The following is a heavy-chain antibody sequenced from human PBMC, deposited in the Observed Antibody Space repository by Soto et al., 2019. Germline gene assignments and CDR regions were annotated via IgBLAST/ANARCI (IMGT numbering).Heavy chain of an antibody. J-gene: IGHJ4*01. V-gene: IGHV1-46*01. CDR3: ARGAAMATEAI. CDR2: INPSGGSI. CDR1: GYTFTSYY. Sequence: QVQLVQSGAEVKKPGASVKVSCKASGYTFTSYYMHWVRRAPGEGLEWMGIINPSGGSISYAQRFQGRVTMTRDTSTITVYMELSSLRSEDTAVYYCARGAAMATEAIWGHGTLVTVSS. D-gene: IGHD6-13*01.